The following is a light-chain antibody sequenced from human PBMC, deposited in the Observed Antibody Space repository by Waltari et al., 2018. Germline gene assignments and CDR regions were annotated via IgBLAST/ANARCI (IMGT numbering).Light chain of an antibody. Sequence: SSELTQDPAVSVALGQTVRITCQGDSLRSYYASWYQQKPGQAPVVVLYGKNNRPSGIPDRLSGASSGNTASLSITGAQTEDEACYYGNARDSSGNHVLFGGGTKLTVL. J-gene: IGLJ2*01. V-gene: IGLV3-19*01. CDR3: NARDSSGNHVL. CDR2: GKN. CDR1: SLRSYY.